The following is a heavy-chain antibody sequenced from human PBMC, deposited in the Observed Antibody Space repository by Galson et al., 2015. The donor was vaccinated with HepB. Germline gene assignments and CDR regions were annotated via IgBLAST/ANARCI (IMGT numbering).Heavy chain of an antibody. CDR3: ARDFSSGWGQVDAFDI. J-gene: IGHJ3*02. V-gene: IGHV3-30*04. CDR1: GFTFSSYA. CDR2: ISYDGSNK. Sequence: LRLSCAASGFTFSSYAMHWVRQAPGKGLEWVAVISYDGSNKYYADSVKGRFTISRDNSKNTLYLQMNSLRAEDTAVYYCARDFSSGWGQVDAFDIWGQGTMVTVSS. D-gene: IGHD6-19*01.